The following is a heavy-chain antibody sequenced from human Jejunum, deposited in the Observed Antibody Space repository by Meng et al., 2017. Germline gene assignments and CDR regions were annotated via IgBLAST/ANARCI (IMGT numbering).Heavy chain of an antibody. CDR3: ARDLGITVTGPYNDVFDI. D-gene: IGHD6-19*01. CDR1: GFTFSNHD. CDR2: MWADGYTT. J-gene: IGHJ3*02. V-gene: IGHV3-33*01. Sequence: GESLKISCAASGFTFSNHDIHWVRQAPGKGLEWVAVMWADGYTTHYTDSVRGRVTTSRDSSKNTVYLQANSLRAEDTAVYYCARDLGITVTGPYNDVFDIWGQGTMVTVSS.